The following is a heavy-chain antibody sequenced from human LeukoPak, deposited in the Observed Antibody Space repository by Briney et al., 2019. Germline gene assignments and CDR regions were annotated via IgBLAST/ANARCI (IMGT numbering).Heavy chain of an antibody. CDR3: ARVVRYSSGPLTDLFPYSFDY. CDR2: IDAGPGNT. V-gene: IGHV1-3*03. D-gene: IGHD6-19*01. CDR1: GYTFTNYA. Sequence: GASVKVSCKASGYTFTNYAMHWVRQAPGQRPEWMRWIDAGPGNTKYSQEFQGRATITRDTSASTAYMELSSLRSEDTAVYYCARVVRYSSGPLTDLFPYSFDYWGQGTLVTVSS. J-gene: IGHJ4*02.